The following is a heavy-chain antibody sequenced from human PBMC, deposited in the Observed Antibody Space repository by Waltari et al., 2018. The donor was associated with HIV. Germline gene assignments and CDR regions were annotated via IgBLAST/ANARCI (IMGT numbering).Heavy chain of an antibody. J-gene: IGHJ5*01. Sequence: QVQLVESGGGVVQPGKSLRLSCAASGFTFRDYAMHWGRQAPGKGLEWVTVISSDGSNQYYADSVKGRFTISRDNSKNTLSLQVNSLKTEDTAVYYCAKDAYGGHPKNWFDSWGQGTLVTVSS. CDR2: ISSDGSNQ. V-gene: IGHV3-30*18. D-gene: IGHD3-10*01. CDR3: AKDAYGGHPKNWFDS. CDR1: GFTFRDYA.